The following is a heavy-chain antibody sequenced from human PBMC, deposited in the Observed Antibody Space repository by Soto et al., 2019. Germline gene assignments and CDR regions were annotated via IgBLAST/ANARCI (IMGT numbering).Heavy chain of an antibody. CDR2: IYYSGST. D-gene: IGHD1-20*01. Sequence: QVQLQESGPGLVKPSQTLSLTCTVSGGSISSGDDFWTWIRQPPGKGLEWIGYIYYSGSTYYNPSLKSRLTMSVDTSKNQCSLQLSSVTAADTAVYYCARDRAKWKDYYYYGMDVWGQGTTVTVSS. V-gene: IGHV4-30-4*01. CDR3: ARDRAKWKDYYYYGMDV. J-gene: IGHJ6*02. CDR1: GGSISSGDDF.